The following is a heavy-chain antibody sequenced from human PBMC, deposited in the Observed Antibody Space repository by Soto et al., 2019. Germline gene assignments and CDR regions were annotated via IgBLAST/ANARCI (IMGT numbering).Heavy chain of an antibody. CDR3: ARLRLTGYFDY. Sequence: QVQLVESGGGLVKPGRSLRLSCVASGLTFSDHYMTWIRQAPGKGLEWLSYISTSSSYTNYADSVKGRFTISRDNAMNSLYLQMNSLRAEDTAVYYCARLRLTGYFDYWGQGTLVTVSS. CDR2: ISTSSSYT. V-gene: IGHV3-11*05. CDR1: GLTFSDHY. J-gene: IGHJ4*02.